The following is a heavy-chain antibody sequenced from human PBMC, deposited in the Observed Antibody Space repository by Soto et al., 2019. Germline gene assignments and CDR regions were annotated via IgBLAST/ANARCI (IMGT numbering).Heavy chain of an antibody. Sequence: SETLSLTCTVSGGSISSYYWSWIRQPPGKGLEWIGYIYYSGSTNYNPSLKSRVTISVDTSKNQFSLKLSSVTAADTAVYYCASMYSSSWYYFDCWGQGIPVTVSS. D-gene: IGHD6-13*01. CDR3: ASMYSSSWYYFDC. CDR2: IYYSGST. J-gene: IGHJ4*02. CDR1: GGSISSYY. V-gene: IGHV4-59*08.